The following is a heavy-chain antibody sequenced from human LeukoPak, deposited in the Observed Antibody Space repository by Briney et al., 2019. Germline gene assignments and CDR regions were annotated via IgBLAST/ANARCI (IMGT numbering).Heavy chain of an antibody. D-gene: IGHD2-2*01. J-gene: IGHJ4*02. V-gene: IGHV1-69*04. CDR3: ARDEPPRSSSY. Sequence: ASVKVSCKASGGTFSSYAISWVRQAPGQGLEWMGRIIPILGIANYAQKFQGRVTITADKSTSTAYMELSSLRSEDTAVYYCARDEPPRSSSYWGQGTLVTVSS. CDR1: GGTFSSYA. CDR2: IIPILGIA.